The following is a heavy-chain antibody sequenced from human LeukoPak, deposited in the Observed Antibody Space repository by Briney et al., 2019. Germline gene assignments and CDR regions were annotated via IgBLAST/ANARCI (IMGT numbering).Heavy chain of an antibody. Sequence: SGTLSLTRAVYRGSFIGYYWRWIRQPPGKGLECIGEINHSGSTNYNPPPQSRVTISVDTSKNQFSLKLSSVTAADTAVYYCARHFRRWGEILTGYSTSWFDRWGQGSLVTVSS. CDR1: RGSFIGYY. J-gene: IGHJ5*02. CDR2: INHSGST. CDR3: ARHFRRWGEILTGYSTSWFDR. D-gene: IGHD3-9*01. V-gene: IGHV4-34*01.